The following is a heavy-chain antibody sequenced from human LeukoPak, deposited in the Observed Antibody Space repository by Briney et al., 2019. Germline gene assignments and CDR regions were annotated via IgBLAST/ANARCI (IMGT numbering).Heavy chain of an antibody. V-gene: IGHV3-43*02. Sequence: GGSLTLSCAASGFTFHLYATHWVRLAPGKGLGWVSLITRDGGSTYYADSVKGRFTISRDNSNSSLYLQMNSLRTEDTALYYCAKRSYDSRGPTDWGEGAMVTVSS. CDR3: AKRSYDSRGPTD. CDR2: ITRDGGST. D-gene: IGHD3-22*01. CDR1: GFTFHLYA. J-gene: IGHJ4*02.